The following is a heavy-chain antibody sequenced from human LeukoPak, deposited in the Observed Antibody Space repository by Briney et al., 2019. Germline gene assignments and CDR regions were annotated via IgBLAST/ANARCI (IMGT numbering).Heavy chain of an antibody. Sequence: SETLSLTCTVSGGSISSYYWSWIRQPAGKGLEWIGRIYTSGSTNYNPSLKSRVTMSVDTSKNQFSLKLSSVTAADTAVYYCARDVVSYGSGSYSYYFDYWGQGTLVTVSP. J-gene: IGHJ4*02. CDR3: ARDVVSYGSGSYSYYFDY. CDR1: GGSISSYY. D-gene: IGHD3-10*01. V-gene: IGHV4-4*07. CDR2: IYTSGST.